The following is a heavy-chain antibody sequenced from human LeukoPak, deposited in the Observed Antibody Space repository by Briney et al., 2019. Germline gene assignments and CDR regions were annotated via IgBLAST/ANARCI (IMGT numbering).Heavy chain of an antibody. Sequence: SETLSLTCTVSGGSISSGDYYWSWNRQPPGQGLEWIGYIYYSGSTYYNPSLNIRVTISVDTSNNQVSLKLSSVTAADTAVYYCARHYEHFDCWGRGGLVGVSS. CDR1: GGSISSGDYY. V-gene: IGHV4-30-4*08. D-gene: IGHD4-17*01. CDR2: IYYSGST. CDR3: ARHYEHFDC. J-gene: IGHJ4*02.